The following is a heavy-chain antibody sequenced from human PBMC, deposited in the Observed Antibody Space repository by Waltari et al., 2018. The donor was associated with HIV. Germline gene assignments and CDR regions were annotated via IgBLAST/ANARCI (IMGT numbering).Heavy chain of an antibody. J-gene: IGHJ6*02. CDR3: ARPQERGFWSGYSSAGDV. V-gene: IGHV3-30*03. Sequence: QVQLVESGGGVVQPGRSLRPSCAASGFTFSSYGMHGVRQAPGKGLEGVEVISFYGSTKTSADTLRGRFTISRDNSKNTLYLQMNSLRPEDTAVYYCARPQERGFWSGYSSAGDVWGQGTTVTVSS. CDR2: ISFYGSTK. CDR1: GFTFSSYG. D-gene: IGHD3-3*01.